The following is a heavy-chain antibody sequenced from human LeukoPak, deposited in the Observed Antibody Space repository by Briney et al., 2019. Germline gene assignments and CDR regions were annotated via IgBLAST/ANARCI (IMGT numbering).Heavy chain of an antibody. CDR1: GFTFSSYA. J-gene: IGHJ4*02. V-gene: IGHV3-23*01. CDR2: ISGSGDKI. CDR3: AKAMPDGGSPDC. Sequence: GGSLRLSCAASGFTFSSYAMSWVRQAPGKGLEWVSAISGSGDKIFYANSVKGRFTISRDNLKNTLYLQMNGLRDEDTALYYCAKAMPDGGSPDCWGQGALVTVSS. D-gene: IGHD2-15*01.